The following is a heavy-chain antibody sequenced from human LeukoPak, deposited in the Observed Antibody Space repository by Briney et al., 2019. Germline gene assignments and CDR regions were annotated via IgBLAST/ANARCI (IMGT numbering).Heavy chain of an antibody. V-gene: IGHV1-69*05. CDR1: GGTFSSYA. Sequence: SVKVSCKASGGTFSSYAISWVRQAPGQGLEWMGRIIPIFGTANYAQKFKGRVTITTDESTSTAYMELSSLRSEDTAVYYGARQRLGVVVAAQRFDPWGQGTLVTVSS. CDR2: IIPIFGTA. D-gene: IGHD2-15*01. J-gene: IGHJ5*02. CDR3: ARQRLGVVVAAQRFDP.